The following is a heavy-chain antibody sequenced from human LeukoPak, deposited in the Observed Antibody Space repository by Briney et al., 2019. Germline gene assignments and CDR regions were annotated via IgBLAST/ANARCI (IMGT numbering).Heavy chain of an antibody. D-gene: IGHD3-10*01. V-gene: IGHV3-7*01. CDR3: ARDKYASGSLDY. Sequence: PGGSLRLSCAASGFTFSNYWMSWVRQAPGKGLEWVGNIKQDGSDTHYGDSVKGRFTISRDNAENSLYLQMNSLRTEDTAVYYCARDKYASGSLDYWGQGALLTVSS. CDR1: GFTFSNYW. J-gene: IGHJ4*02. CDR2: IKQDGSDT.